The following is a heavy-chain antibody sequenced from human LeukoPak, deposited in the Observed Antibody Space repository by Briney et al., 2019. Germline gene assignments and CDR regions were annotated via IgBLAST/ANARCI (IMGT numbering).Heavy chain of an antibody. Sequence: GGSLRLTCAASGFTFSSYSMNWVRQAPGKGLEWVSSISSSSSYIYYADSVKGRFTISRDNAKDSLYLQMNSLRAEDTAVYYCARDRAIAAAGTSIDYWGQGTLVTVSS. D-gene: IGHD6-13*01. V-gene: IGHV3-21*01. J-gene: IGHJ4*02. CDR3: ARDRAIAAAGTSIDY. CDR2: ISSSSSYI. CDR1: GFTFSSYS.